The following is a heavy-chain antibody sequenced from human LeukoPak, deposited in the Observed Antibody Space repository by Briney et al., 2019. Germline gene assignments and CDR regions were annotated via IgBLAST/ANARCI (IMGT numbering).Heavy chain of an antibody. J-gene: IGHJ5*02. CDR1: GFTFDDYA. V-gene: IGHV3-9*01. Sequence: GGSLRLSCAASGFTFDDYAMHWVRQAPGKGLEWVSGISWNSGSIGYADSVKGRFTISGDNAKNSLYLQMNSLRAEDTALYYCAKERGNWFDPWGQGTLVTVSS. CDR3: AKERGNWFDP. CDR2: ISWNSGSI.